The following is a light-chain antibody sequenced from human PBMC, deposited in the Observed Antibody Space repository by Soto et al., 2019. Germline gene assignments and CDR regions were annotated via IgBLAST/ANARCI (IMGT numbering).Light chain of an antibody. V-gene: IGKV1-6*01. CDR2: AAS. J-gene: IGKJ1*01. Sequence: AIQLTQSPSSLSASVGDRVTITCRASQAIRTALGWYQQKPGKVPKLLNYAASTFQSGAPSRFSGSLYSTNFSFTSSGLQPEDFATYYCLVDFRYFWACDEGTKMDIK. CDR3: LVDFRYFWA. CDR1: QAIRTA.